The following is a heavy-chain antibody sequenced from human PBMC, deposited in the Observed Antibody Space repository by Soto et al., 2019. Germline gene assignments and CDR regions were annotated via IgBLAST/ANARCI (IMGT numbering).Heavy chain of an antibody. CDR3: ARVSGSYYYGMDV. J-gene: IGHJ6*02. CDR1: GDSISSTNW. Sequence: QVQLQESGPGLVKPSGTLSLTCAVSGDSISSTNWWSWVRQPPGKGLEWIGEIYHSGSTNYNPSLKSRVTISVDKSKNQFSLKLGSVTAADTAVYYCARVSGSYYYGMDVWGQGTTVTVSS. CDR2: IYHSGST. V-gene: IGHV4-4*02.